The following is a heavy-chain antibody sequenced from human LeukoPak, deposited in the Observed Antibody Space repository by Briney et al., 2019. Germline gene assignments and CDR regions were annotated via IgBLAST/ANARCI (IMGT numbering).Heavy chain of an antibody. CDR1: GFTFTTYA. J-gene: IGHJ6*02. CDR3: AKSVLASSSPYGMDV. CDR2: ISKSGGNT. D-gene: IGHD6-13*01. Sequence: PGGSLRHSCAASGFTFTTYAMTWVRQAPGKGLEWVSGISKSGGNTFYADSVKGRFTISSDNSKNTLCLQMNSLRAEDTAVYYCAKSVLASSSPYGMDVWGQGTTVTVSS. V-gene: IGHV3-23*01.